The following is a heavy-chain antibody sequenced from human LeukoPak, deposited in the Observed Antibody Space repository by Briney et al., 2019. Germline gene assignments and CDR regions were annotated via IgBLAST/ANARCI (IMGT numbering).Heavy chain of an antibody. J-gene: IGHJ4*02. Sequence: GGSLRLSCAASGFTFSSYGMHWARQAPGKGLEWVAFIHFDGSTKYSGDSVKGRFTVSRDNSKNTLYLQMNSLRPEDTAVYYCAKDQCTRTSCDGYPGHWGQGTLVTVSS. V-gene: IGHV3-30*02. CDR1: GFTFSSYG. CDR3: AKDQCTRTSCDGYPGH. CDR2: IHFDGSTK. D-gene: IGHD2-2*01.